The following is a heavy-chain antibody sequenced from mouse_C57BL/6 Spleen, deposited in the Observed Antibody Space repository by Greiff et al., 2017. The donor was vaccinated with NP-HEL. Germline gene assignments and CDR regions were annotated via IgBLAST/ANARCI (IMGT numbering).Heavy chain of an antibody. V-gene: IGHV1-47*01. J-gene: IGHJ3*01. CDR1: GYTFTTYP. CDR2: FHPYNDDT. CDR3: ARGDYDGAWYAY. Sequence: QVQLQQSGAELVKPGASVKMSCKASGYTFTTYPIEWMKQNHGKSLEWIGNFHPYNDDTKYNEKFKGKATLTVEKSYSTVYMELSRLTSDASAVYYCARGDYDGAWYAYWGQGTLVTVSA. D-gene: IGHD2-4*01.